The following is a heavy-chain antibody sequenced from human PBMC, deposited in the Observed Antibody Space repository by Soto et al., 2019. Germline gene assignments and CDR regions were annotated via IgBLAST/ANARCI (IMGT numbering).Heavy chain of an antibody. Sequence: QVNLQESGPGLVKPSETLSLNCIVSGGSISSYYWSWIRQPPGKGLEWIGYIYSSGSTNYNPSLKSRLTKSVDTSKHQFSLNLSSVTAADTAVYYCARGPTRYYFDNWGQGTLVTVSS. D-gene: IGHD5-12*01. CDR1: GGSISSYY. CDR2: IYSSGST. V-gene: IGHV4-59*01. J-gene: IGHJ4*02. CDR3: ARGPTRYYFDN.